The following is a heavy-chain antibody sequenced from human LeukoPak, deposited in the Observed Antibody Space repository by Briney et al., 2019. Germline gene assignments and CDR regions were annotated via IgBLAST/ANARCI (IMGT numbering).Heavy chain of an antibody. CDR1: GFTFDNYG. CDR3: ARDLYSSGWYMDY. D-gene: IGHD6-19*01. Sequence: GGSLRLSCAASGFTFDNYGMSWVRQAPGKGLEWVSGINWNGGSTGYADSVKGRFIISRDNAKNSLYMQMNSLRAEDTAVYYCARDLYSSGWYMDYWGQGTLVTVSS. J-gene: IGHJ4*02. V-gene: IGHV3-20*04. CDR2: INWNGGST.